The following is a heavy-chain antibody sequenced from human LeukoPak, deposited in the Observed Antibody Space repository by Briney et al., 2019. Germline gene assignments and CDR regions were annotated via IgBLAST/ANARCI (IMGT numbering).Heavy chain of an antibody. V-gene: IGHV1-18*01. D-gene: IGHD2-15*01. CDR2: ISAYNGNT. CDR3: ARVWLGGRGGYCSGGSCYWFDY. CDR1: GGTISSYA. J-gene: IGHJ4*02. Sequence: ASVKVSCKASGGTISSYAISWVRQAPGQGLEWMGWISAYNGNTNYAQKLQGRVTVTTDTSTSTAYMELRSLRSDDTAVYYCARVWLGGRGGYCSGGSCYWFDYWGQGTLVTVSS.